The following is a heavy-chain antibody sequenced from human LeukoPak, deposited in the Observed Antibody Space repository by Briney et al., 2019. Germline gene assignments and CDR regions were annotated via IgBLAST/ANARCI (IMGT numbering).Heavy chain of an antibody. J-gene: IGHJ4*02. CDR1: GFTFDDYA. D-gene: IGHD3-22*01. CDR2: ISWNSGSI. Sequence: GRSLRLSCAASGFTFDDYAMHWVRQAPGKGLEWVSDISWNSGSIGYADSVKGRFTISRDNAKNSLYLQMNSLRAEDTALYYCAKVGGDYDSSGYVTWGQGTLITVSS. CDR3: AKVGGDYDSSGYVT. V-gene: IGHV3-9*01.